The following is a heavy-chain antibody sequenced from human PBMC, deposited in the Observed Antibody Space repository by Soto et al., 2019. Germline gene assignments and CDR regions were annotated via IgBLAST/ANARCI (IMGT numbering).Heavy chain of an antibody. CDR1: GGSISSGGYY. J-gene: IGHJ6*03. D-gene: IGHD3-10*01. CDR3: ARCPARSTYYYGSGRSSYYYYYMDV. CDR2: IYYSGST. Sequence: TLSLTCTVSGGSISSGGYYWSWIRQHPGKGLEWIGYIYYSGSTYYNPSLKSRVTISVDTSKNQFSLKLSSVTAADTAVYYCARCPARSTYYYGSGRSSYYYYYMDVWGKGTTVTVSS. V-gene: IGHV4-31*02.